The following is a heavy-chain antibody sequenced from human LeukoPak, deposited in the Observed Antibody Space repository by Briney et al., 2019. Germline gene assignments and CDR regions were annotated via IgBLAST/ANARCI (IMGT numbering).Heavy chain of an antibody. CDR1: GFTFSSYA. V-gene: IGHV3-23*01. Sequence: GGSLRLSCAASGFTFSSYAMSWVRQAPGKGLEWVSAISGSGGSTYYADSVKGRFTISRDNSKNTLYLQMNSLRAEDTAVYYCAKDGCGGDCYSSHFDCWGQGTLVTVSS. J-gene: IGHJ4*02. D-gene: IGHD2-21*02. CDR3: AKDGCGGDCYSSHFDC. CDR2: ISGSGGST.